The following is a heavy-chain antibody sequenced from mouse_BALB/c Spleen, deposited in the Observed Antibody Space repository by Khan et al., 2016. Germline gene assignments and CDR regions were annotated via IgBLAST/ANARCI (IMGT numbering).Heavy chain of an antibody. Sequence: VQLQESGAELARPGASVRLSCKASGYTSANYWMQWVKQRPGQGLEWIGSIYPGDGDTRYSQKFKDKATLTADKSSSSAYMHLRSVASEDSAVYYCADALVGYWGQGTLVTIAA. J-gene: IGHJ3*01. CDR1: GYTSANYW. V-gene: IGHV1-87*01. CDR3: ADALVGY. CDR2: IYPGDGDT.